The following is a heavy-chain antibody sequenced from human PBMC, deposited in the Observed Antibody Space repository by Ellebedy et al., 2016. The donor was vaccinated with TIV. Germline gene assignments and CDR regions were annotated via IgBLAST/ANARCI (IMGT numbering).Heavy chain of an antibody. CDR1: GFTFSSYG. CDR3: ARGSVRGGSYYFDY. V-gene: IGHV3-33*01. Sequence: GESLKISCAASGFTFSSYGMHWVRQAPGKGLEWVAVIWYDGSNKYYADSVKGRFTISRDNSKNSLYLQMNSLRDEDTAVYYCARGSVRGGSYYFDYWGQGTLVTVSS. D-gene: IGHD1-26*01. J-gene: IGHJ4*02. CDR2: IWYDGSNK.